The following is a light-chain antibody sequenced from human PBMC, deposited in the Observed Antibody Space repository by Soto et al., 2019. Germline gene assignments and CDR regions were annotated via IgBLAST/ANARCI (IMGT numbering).Light chain of an antibody. CDR3: QQYGGSPRT. Sequence: EIVLTQSPGTLSLSPGERVTLLCRASQSISNSLAWYQQRPGQSPRLLIYAASRRATGVPDRFSGGGSAIDFSLTVSRLEPEDFAVYYCQQYGGSPRTFGQGTRLEI. J-gene: IGKJ2*01. CDR1: QSISNS. CDR2: AAS. V-gene: IGKV3-20*01.